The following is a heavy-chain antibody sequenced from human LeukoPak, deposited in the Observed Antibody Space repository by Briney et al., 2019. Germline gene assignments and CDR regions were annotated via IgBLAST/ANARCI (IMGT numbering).Heavy chain of an antibody. CDR2: IRSKAYGGTT. Sequence: PGGSLRLSCTASGFTFGDYAMSWFRQAPGKGLEWVGFIRSKAYGGTTEYAASVKGRFTISRDDSKSIAYLQMNSLKTEDTAVYYCTRDCSSTSCSQDYYYYGMDVWGQGTTDTVSS. D-gene: IGHD2-2*01. CDR3: TRDCSSTSCSQDYYYYGMDV. V-gene: IGHV3-49*03. CDR1: GFTFGDYA. J-gene: IGHJ6*02.